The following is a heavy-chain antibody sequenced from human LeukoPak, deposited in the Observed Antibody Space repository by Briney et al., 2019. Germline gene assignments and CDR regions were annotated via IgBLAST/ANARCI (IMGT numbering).Heavy chain of an antibody. J-gene: IGHJ6*03. CDR1: GYSISSGYY. D-gene: IGHD3-3*01. Sequence: PSERLSLTCAVSGYSISSGYYWGWIRQPPGKGLEWIGSFYHSGSTYYNPSLKSRVTISVDTSKNQFSLKLSSVTAADTAVYYCARGLTYYDFWSGHHPGSYYMDVWGKGTTVTVSS. CDR2: FYHSGST. V-gene: IGHV4-38-2*01. CDR3: ARGLTYYDFWSGHHPGSYYMDV.